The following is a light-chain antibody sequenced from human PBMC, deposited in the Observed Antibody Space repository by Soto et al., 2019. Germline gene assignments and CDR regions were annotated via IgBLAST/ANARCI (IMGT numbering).Light chain of an antibody. CDR2: GAS. CDR1: QSVSSN. Sequence: ETVMTQSPATLSVSPGEGATLSCRASQSVSSNLAWYQQRPGQTPRLLVYGASIRATCMSARFSGSGSGTEFTLTISSLQSEDFALYYCQQYNEWPHTFGGGNKVEIK. CDR3: QQYNEWPHT. J-gene: IGKJ4*01. V-gene: IGKV3-15*01.